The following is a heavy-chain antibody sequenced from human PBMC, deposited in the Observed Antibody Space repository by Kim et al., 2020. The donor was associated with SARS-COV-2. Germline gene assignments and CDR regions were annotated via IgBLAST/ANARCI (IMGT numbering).Heavy chain of an antibody. D-gene: IGHD3-10*01. CDR1: GGSISSSNW. Sequence: SETLSLTCAVSGGSISSSNWRSWVRQPPGKGLGWIGEIHHSGSTNYNPSLKSRATISVDTSKNQFSLKLSSVTAADTAVYYCARGRYYGSRGMDVWGQGTTCTVSS. J-gene: IGHJ6*02. CDR3: ARGRYYGSRGMDV. CDR2: IHHSGST. V-gene: IGHV4-4*02.